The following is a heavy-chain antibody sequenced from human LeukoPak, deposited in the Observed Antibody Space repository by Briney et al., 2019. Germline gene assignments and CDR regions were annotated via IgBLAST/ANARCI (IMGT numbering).Heavy chain of an antibody. CDR1: GFAFSNYA. CDR3: AKAVRSMVTGGGYFDS. CDR2: LSGGGDSR. J-gene: IGHJ4*02. Sequence: GGSLRLSCAASGFAFSNYAMGWVRQAPGKGLEWVSSLSGGGDSRYYADSVMGRFTISRDNSKNTLYLQMNSQRAEDTAVYYCAKAVRSMVTGGGYFDSWGQGTLVTVSS. V-gene: IGHV3-23*01. D-gene: IGHD3-10*01.